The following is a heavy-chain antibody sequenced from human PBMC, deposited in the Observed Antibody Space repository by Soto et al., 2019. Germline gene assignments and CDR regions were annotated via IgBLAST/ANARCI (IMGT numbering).Heavy chain of an antibody. V-gene: IGHV4-30-2*01. CDR2: IYHSGST. CDR1: GGSISSGGYS. CDR3: ARGLYDSSGYYYFDY. J-gene: IGHJ4*02. D-gene: IGHD3-22*01. Sequence: SETLSLTCAFSGGSISSGGYSWSWIRQPPGKGLEWIGYIYHSGSTYYNPSLKSRVTISVDRSKNQFSLKLSSVTAADTAVYYCARGLYDSSGYYYFDYWGQGTLVTVSS.